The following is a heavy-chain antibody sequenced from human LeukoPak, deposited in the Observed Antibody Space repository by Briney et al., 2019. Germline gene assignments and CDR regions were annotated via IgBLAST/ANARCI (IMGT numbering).Heavy chain of an antibody. CDR2: LSGSGAVT. J-gene: IGHJ4*02. Sequence: GGSLGLSCAASGFTFSDYALGWVRQAPGRGLEWVATLSGSGAVTYYSDSVQGRFTISRGNSKRTLFLQMNSLRAEDTAFYYCAKAELGVDTFFDYWGQGTLVTVSS. D-gene: IGHD3-3*01. V-gene: IGHV3-23*01. CDR3: AKAELGVDTFFDY. CDR1: GFTFSDYA.